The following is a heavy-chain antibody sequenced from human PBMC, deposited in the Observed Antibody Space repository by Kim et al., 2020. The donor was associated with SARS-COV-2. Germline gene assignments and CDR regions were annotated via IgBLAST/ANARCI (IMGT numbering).Heavy chain of an antibody. Sequence: GGSLRLSCAASGFTFSSYAMSWVRQAPGKGLEWVSAISSSGGSTYYVDSVKGRFTISRDNSKNTLYLQMNSLRAEDTAVYYCAKGSIVVVPAAVSDNGVGGQETLVTVSS. CDR2: ISSSGGST. D-gene: IGHD2-2*01. CDR3: AKGSIVVVPAAVSDNGV. V-gene: IGHV3-23*01. CDR1: GFTFSSYA. J-gene: IGHJ4*02.